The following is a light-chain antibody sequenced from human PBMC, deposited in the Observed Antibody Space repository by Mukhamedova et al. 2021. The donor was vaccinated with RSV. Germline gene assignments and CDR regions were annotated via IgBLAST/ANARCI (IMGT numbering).Light chain of an antibody. CDR2: SAS. J-gene: IGKJ2*01. CDR1: QSIITY. CDR3: QQSYTTPYT. V-gene: IGKV1-39*01. Sequence: GSQSIITYLNWYQQKPGTAPKLLIYSASNLQSGVPSRFSGTGSETDFTLTISSLQPEDFATYYCQQSYTTPYTFGQG.